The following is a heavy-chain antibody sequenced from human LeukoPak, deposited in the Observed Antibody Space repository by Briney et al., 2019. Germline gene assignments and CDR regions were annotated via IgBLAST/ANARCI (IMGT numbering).Heavy chain of an antibody. J-gene: IGHJ4*02. D-gene: IGHD5-24*01. V-gene: IGHV3-48*03. CDR3: ARDWDGYTDY. Sequence: GGSLRLSCAASGFTFSSYEMNWVRQAPGRGLEWVSYISSSGRTIYYADSVKGRFTISRDNAENSVYLQMNSLRAEDTAVYYCARDWDGYTDYWGQGTLLTVSS. CDR1: GFTFSSYE. CDR2: ISSSGRTI.